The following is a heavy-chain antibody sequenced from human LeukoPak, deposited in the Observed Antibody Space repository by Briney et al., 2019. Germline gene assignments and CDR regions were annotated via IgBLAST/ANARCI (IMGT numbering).Heavy chain of an antibody. CDR1: GYTFTSYY. CDR3: ARESPPGAFDI. CDR2: INPSGGST. V-gene: IGHV1-46*01. Sequence: ASVKVSCKASGYTFTSYYMHWVRQAPGQGLEWMGIINPSGGSTSYAQKFQGRVTMTRDTSTSTVYMGLSSLRSEDTAVYYCARESPPGAFDIWGQGTMVTVSS. D-gene: IGHD3-10*01. J-gene: IGHJ3*02.